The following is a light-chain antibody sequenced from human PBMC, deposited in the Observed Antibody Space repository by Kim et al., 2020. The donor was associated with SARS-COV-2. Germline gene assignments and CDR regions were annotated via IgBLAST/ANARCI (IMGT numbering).Light chain of an antibody. CDR1: QGISTF. Sequence: ASVGDRVTITCRASQGISTFLAWFQQKPGKAPKLLISGASTLRSGVPSRFSGSGSGTALTLTISSLQPEDFATYYCQQANSYPLTFGGGTKVDIK. CDR3: QQANSYPLT. V-gene: IGKV1-9*01. CDR2: GAS. J-gene: IGKJ4*01.